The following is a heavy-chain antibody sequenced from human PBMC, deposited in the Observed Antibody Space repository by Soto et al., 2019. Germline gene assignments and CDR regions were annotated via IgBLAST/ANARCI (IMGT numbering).Heavy chain of an antibody. D-gene: IGHD6-19*01. Sequence: SETLSLTCTVSGGSISSYYWSWIRQPPGKGLEWIGYIYYSGSTNYNPSLKSRVTISVDKSKNQFSLKLTSVTAADTAVYYCAAVAGFYYLDYWGQGTLVTVSS. CDR1: GGSISSYY. CDR2: IYYSGST. J-gene: IGHJ4*02. V-gene: IGHV4-59*01. CDR3: AAVAGFYYLDY.